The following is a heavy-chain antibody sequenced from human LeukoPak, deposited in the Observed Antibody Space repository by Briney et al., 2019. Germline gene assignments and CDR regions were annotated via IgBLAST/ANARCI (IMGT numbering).Heavy chain of an antibody. CDR3: ARQTEWLRLLSFDY. CDR1: GGSISSSSYY. CDR2: IYYSGST. V-gene: IGHV4-39*01. Sequence: SETLSLPCTVSGGSISSSSYYWGWIRQPPGKGLEWIGSIYYSGSTYYNPSLKSRVTISVDTSKNQFSLKLSSVTAADTAVYYCARQTEWLRLLSFDYWGQGTLVTVSS. D-gene: IGHD5-12*01. J-gene: IGHJ4*02.